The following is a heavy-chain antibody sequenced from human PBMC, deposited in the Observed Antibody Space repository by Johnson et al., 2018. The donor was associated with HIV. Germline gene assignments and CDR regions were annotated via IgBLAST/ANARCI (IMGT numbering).Heavy chain of an antibody. J-gene: IGHJ3*02. D-gene: IGHD1-26*01. Sequence: MLLVESGGDLVQPGGSLKVSCAASGFTFSGSAMHWVRQASGKGLEWVGRIRNKANTYATAYAASVKGRFTISRDDSTNTAYLQMNSLRAEDTAVYYCAKGRLVGATTYDAFDIWGQGTMVTVSS. CDR1: GFTFSGSA. CDR2: IRNKANTYAT. CDR3: AKGRLVGATTYDAFDI. V-gene: IGHV3-73*01.